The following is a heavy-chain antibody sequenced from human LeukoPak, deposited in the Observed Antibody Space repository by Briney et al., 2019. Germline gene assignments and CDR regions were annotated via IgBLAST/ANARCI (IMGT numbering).Heavy chain of an antibody. J-gene: IGHJ5*02. Sequence: ASMKVSCKASGYTFTSYDINWVRQATGQGLEWMGWMNPNSGNTGYAQKFQGRVTMTRNTSISTAYMELSSLRSEDTAVYYCARSLSRIKLYNWFDPWGQGTLVTVSS. CDR1: GYTFTSYD. CDR3: ARSLSRIKLYNWFDP. D-gene: IGHD2/OR15-2a*01. CDR2: MNPNSGNT. V-gene: IGHV1-8*01.